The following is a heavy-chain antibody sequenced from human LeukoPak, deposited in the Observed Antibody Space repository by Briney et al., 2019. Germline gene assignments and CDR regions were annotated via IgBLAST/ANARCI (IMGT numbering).Heavy chain of an antibody. D-gene: IGHD1-26*01. CDR3: ARTGGSEGLDY. CDR1: GGSFSGYY. V-gene: IGHV4-34*01. CDR2: INHSGST. Sequence: SETLSLTCAVYGGSFSGYYWSWIRQPPGKGLEWIGEINHSGSTNYNPSLKSRVTISADTSKNQFSLKLSSVTAADTAVYYCARTGGSEGLDYWGQGTLVTVSS. J-gene: IGHJ4*02.